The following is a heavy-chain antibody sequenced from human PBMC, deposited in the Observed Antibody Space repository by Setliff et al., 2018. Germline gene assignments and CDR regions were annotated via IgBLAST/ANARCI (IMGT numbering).Heavy chain of an antibody. CDR1: GFTFSNYA. J-gene: IGHJ4*02. V-gene: IGHV3-23*03. D-gene: IGHD6-19*01. Sequence: PGGSLRLSCEASGFTFSNYAMGWVRQAPGKGLEWVSVIYSGGSRTYSADSVKGRFTIFRDHSRNTLHLQMNSLRAEDTAVYYCAKDQRESTGWFKLFDYWGQGVLVTVSS. CDR2: IYSGGSRT. CDR3: AKDQRESTGWFKLFDY.